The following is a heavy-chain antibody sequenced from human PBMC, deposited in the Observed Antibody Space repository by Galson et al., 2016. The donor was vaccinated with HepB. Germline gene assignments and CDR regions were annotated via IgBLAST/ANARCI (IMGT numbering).Heavy chain of an antibody. CDR1: GFTFSNYG. Sequence: SLRLSCAASGFTFSNYGMPWVRQAPGKGLEWVAVTWYDGSNKNYADSVKGRFTISRDNSKNTLFLQMNSLRAEDTAVYYCARALSLRGVITSPQWFDPWGQGTTVTVSS. J-gene: IGHJ5*02. D-gene: IGHD3-10*01. V-gene: IGHV3-33*01. CDR3: ARALSLRGVITSPQWFDP. CDR2: TWYDGSNK.